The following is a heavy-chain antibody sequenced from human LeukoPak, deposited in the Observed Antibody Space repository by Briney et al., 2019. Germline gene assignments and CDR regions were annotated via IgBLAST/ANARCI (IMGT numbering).Heavy chain of an antibody. CDR2: IYTSGST. J-gene: IGHJ2*01. V-gene: IGHV4-4*07. CDR1: GGSINSYY. Sequence: SETLSLTCTVSGGSINSYYWSWIRQPAGKGLEWIGRIYTSGSTNYNPSLKSRVTMSVDTSKNQFSPKLSSVTAADTAVYYCASQIRTRWYFDLWGRGTLVTVSS. D-gene: IGHD2-2*01. CDR3: ASQIRTRWYFDL.